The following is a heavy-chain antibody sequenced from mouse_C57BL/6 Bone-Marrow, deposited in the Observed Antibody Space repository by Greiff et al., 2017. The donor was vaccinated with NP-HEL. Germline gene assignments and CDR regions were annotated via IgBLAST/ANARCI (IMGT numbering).Heavy chain of an antibody. Sequence: EVHLVESGAELVRPGASVKLSCTASGFNIKDDYMHWVKQRPEQGLEWIGWIDPENGDTEYASKFQGKATITADTSSNTAYLQLSSLTSEDTAVNYCTTDRVIYYYGSSYWYFDVWGTGTTVTVSS. D-gene: IGHD1-1*01. J-gene: IGHJ1*03. CDR2: IDPENGDT. CDR1: GFNIKDDY. V-gene: IGHV14-4*01. CDR3: TTDRVIYYYGSSYWYFDV.